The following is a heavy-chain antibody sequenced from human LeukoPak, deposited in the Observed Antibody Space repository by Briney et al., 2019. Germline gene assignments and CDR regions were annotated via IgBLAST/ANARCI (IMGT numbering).Heavy chain of an antibody. J-gene: IGHJ4*02. V-gene: IGHV3-21*01. Sequence: GGSLRLSCAASGFTFSSYSMNWVRQAPGEGLEWVSSISTSNYIYYADSVKGRFTISRDNAKNSLYLQMNSLRADDTAVYYCARGTSALDYWGQGTLVTVSS. CDR1: GFTFSSYS. CDR2: ISTSNYI. CDR3: ARGTSALDY.